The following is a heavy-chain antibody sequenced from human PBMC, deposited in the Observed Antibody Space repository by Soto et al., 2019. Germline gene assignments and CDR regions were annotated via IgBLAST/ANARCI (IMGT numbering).Heavy chain of an antibody. Sequence: SSEPLSLTCSLYGGSLSGYCWSWIRQPPGRGLEWMGEISPSGTTNYSPSLKSRVYISVDTSKNQFSLNMTSLTAADTAVYYCARAPKVSGSAQTRPDFWGQGSMVTVSS. D-gene: IGHD6-6*01. CDR3: ARAPKVSGSAQTRPDF. CDR2: ISPSGTT. J-gene: IGHJ4*02. V-gene: IGHV4-34*01. CDR1: GGSLSGYC.